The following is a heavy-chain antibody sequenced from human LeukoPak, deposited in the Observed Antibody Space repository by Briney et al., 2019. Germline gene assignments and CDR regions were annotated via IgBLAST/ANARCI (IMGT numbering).Heavy chain of an antibody. Sequence: GESLKISCKGSAYSFTSYRIGWVRQMPGKGLEWMGIIYPGDFDTRYSPSFQGQVTISADKSISTAYLQWSNLKASDTAMYYCVRYCGGDCYSGIDYWGQGTLVTVSS. CDR3: VRYCGGDCYSGIDY. V-gene: IGHV5-51*01. J-gene: IGHJ4*02. CDR2: IYPGDFDT. D-gene: IGHD2-21*02. CDR1: AYSFTSYR.